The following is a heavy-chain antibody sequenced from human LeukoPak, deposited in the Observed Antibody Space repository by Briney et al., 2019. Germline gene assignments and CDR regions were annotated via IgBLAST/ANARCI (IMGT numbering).Heavy chain of an antibody. Sequence: GGSLRLSCAASGFSFSNSWMTWVRQALGKGLEWVANIKQDGSQKYYVDSVKGRFTISRDNAQNSLYLHMNSLRAEDTSVYYCASSNWNYYNYWGQGTLVTVSS. J-gene: IGHJ4*02. V-gene: IGHV3-7*05. CDR3: ASSNWNYYNY. CDR2: IKQDGSQK. D-gene: IGHD1-20*01. CDR1: GFSFSNSW.